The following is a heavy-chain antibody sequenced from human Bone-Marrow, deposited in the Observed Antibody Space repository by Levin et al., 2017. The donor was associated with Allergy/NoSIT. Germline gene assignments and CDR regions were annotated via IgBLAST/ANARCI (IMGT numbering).Heavy chain of an antibody. Sequence: TGGSLRLSCAASGFTFSSYSMNWVRQAPGKGLEWVSSISSSSSYIYYADSVKGRFTISRDNAKNSLYLQMNSLRAEDTAVYYCARQAGAAVAGAVDYWGQGTLVTVSS. V-gene: IGHV3-21*01. J-gene: IGHJ4*02. CDR1: GFTFSSYS. CDR3: ARQAGAAVAGAVDY. CDR2: ISSSSSYI. D-gene: IGHD6-19*01.